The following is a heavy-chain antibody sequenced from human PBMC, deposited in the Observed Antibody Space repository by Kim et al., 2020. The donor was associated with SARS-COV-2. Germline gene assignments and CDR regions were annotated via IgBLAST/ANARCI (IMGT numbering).Heavy chain of an antibody. J-gene: IGHJ4*02. V-gene: IGHV3-23*01. D-gene: IGHD3-9*01. Sequence: DSVKGRFNISRDNYKDTLYLQMNSLRAEDTAIYYCAKNVVSGYDQPFDNWGQGTLVTVSS. CDR3: AKNVVSGYDQPFDN.